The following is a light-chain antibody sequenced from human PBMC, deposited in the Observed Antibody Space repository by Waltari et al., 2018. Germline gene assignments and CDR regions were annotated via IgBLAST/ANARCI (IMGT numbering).Light chain of an antibody. CDR3: SSYTSSSTVV. V-gene: IGLV2-14*01. CDR1: SSDVGGYKY. Sequence: QSALTQPASVSGSPGQSITLSCTGTSSDVGGYKYVSWYQQHPGKAPKRMIYEVSNRPSGVSNRFSGSKSGNTASLTISGLQAEDEADYYCSSYTSSSTVVFGGGTKLTVL. CDR2: EVS. J-gene: IGLJ2*01.